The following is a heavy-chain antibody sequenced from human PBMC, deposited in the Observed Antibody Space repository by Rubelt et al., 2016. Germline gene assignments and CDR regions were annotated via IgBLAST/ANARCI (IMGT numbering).Heavy chain of an antibody. D-gene: IGHD3-22*01. CDR2: INPNSGGT. CDR3: ARDRRPSSGYPAADY. V-gene: IGHV1-2*06. Sequence: CKASGYTFTGYYMHWVRQAPGQGLEWMGRINPNSGGTNYAQKFQGRVTMTRDTSISTAYMELSRLRSDDTAVYYCARDRRPSSGYPAADYWGQGTLVTVSS. J-gene: IGHJ4*02. CDR1: GYTFTGYY.